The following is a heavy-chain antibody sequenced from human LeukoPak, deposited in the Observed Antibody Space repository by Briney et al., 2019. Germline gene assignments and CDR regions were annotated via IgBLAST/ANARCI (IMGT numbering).Heavy chain of an antibody. D-gene: IGHD2/OR15-2a*01. V-gene: IGHV4-34*01. CDR2: INHSGST. CDR1: GGSFSGYY. Sequence: SETLSLTCAVYGGSFSGYYWSWIRQPPEKGLEWIGEINHSGSTNYNPSLKSRVTISVDTSKSQFSLKLSSMTAADTAVYYCARGNFPFDYWGQGTLVTVSS. J-gene: IGHJ4*02. CDR3: ARGNFPFDY.